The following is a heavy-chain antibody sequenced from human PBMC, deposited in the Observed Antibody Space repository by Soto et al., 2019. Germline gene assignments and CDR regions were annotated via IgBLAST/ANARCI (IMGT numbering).Heavy chain of an antibody. CDR2: IIPIFGTA. J-gene: IGHJ5*02. V-gene: IGHV1-69*13. CDR1: GGTFSSYA. D-gene: IGHD2-2*01. Sequence: ASVKVSCKASGGTFSSYAISWVRQAPGQGLEWMGGIIPIFGTANYAQKFQGRVTITADESTSTAYMELSSLRSEDTAVYYCARGRVPAARLEYWFDPWGQGTLVTVSS. CDR3: ARGRVPAARLEYWFDP.